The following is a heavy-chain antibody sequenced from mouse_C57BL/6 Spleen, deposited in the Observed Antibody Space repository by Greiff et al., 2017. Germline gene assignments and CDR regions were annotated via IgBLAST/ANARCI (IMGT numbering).Heavy chain of an antibody. CDR1: GYTFTSYW. Sequence: QVQLQQPGAELVKPGASVKLSCKASGYTFTSYWMQWVKQRPGQGLEWIREIDPSDSYTNYNQKFKGKATLTVDTSSSTAYMQLSSLTSEDSAVYYCASTVVATDYAMDYWGQGTSVTVSS. CDR2: IDPSDSYT. V-gene: IGHV1-50*01. D-gene: IGHD1-1*01. CDR3: ASTVVATDYAMDY. J-gene: IGHJ4*01.